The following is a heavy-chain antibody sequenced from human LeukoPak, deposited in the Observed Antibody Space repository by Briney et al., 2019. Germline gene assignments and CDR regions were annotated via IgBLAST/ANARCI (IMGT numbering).Heavy chain of an antibody. CDR1: GYTFTRYG. V-gene: IGHV1-18*01. J-gene: IGHJ3*02. D-gene: IGHD1-7*01. CDR2: INAYNGNT. CDR3: ARRRVDNWNYGEFDI. Sequence: ASVKVSCKASGYTFTRYGISSVRQAPGQGLEWMGWINAYNGNTNYPQKLQGRVTMTTDTSTSTAYMELRSMGSGDTAVYYWARRRVDNWNYGEFDIWGQGTMVTVSS.